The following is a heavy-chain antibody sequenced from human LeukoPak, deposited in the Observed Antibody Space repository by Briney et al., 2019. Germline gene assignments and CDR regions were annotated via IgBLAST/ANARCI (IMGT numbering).Heavy chain of an antibody. CDR2: VYHGGST. CDR1: GGSISGYY. J-gene: IGHJ4*02. Sequence: SETLSLTCTVSGGSISGYYWGWIRQPPGKGLEWIGSVYHGGSTYYNPSLKSRVTISVDTSKNQFSLKLSSVTAADTAVYYCASPREGYWGQGTLVTVSS. CDR3: ASPREGY. D-gene: IGHD5-24*01. V-gene: IGHV4-38-2*02.